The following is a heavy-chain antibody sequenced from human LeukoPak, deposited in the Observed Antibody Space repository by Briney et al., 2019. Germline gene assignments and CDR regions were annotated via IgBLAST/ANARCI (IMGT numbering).Heavy chain of an antibody. D-gene: IGHD6-13*01. CDR1: GGTFSSYA. V-gene: IGHV1-69*01. CDR3: ASLSMGYSSSWYRAFFDY. J-gene: IGHJ4*02. CDR2: IIPIFGTA. Sequence: SVKVSCKASGGTFSSYAISWVRQAPGQGLEWMGGIIPIFGTANYAQKFQGRVTITADESTSTAYMELSSLRSEDTAVYYCASLSMGYSSSWYRAFFDYWGQGTLVTVSS.